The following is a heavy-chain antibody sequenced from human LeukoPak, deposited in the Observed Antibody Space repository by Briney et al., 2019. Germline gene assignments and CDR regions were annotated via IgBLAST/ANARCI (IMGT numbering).Heavy chain of an antibody. Sequence: GGTLRLSCAASGFTFSSYAMSWVRQAPGKGLEWVSAISGSGGYTYYADSVKGRFTISRDNSKNTLYLQMNSLRAEDAAVYYCARTKPQQFVILSWGQGTLVTVSS. D-gene: IGHD3-16*02. CDR2: ISGSGGYT. CDR3: ARTKPQQFVILS. J-gene: IGHJ4*02. V-gene: IGHV3-23*01. CDR1: GFTFSSYA.